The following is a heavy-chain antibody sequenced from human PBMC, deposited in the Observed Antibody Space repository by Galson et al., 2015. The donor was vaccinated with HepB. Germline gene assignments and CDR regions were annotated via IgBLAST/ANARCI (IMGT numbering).Heavy chain of an antibody. CDR2: INPGNGDT. CDR3: ARTFDTYYMDI. Sequence: SVKVSCKASGYTFNTYTMHWVRQAPGQRLEWMGWINPGNGDTKYLQKFQGRVTVTRDTSASTAYMELSSLTSEDSAVYYCARTFDTYYMDIWGTGTTVTVSS. CDR1: GYTFNTYT. J-gene: IGHJ6*03. V-gene: IGHV1-3*01.